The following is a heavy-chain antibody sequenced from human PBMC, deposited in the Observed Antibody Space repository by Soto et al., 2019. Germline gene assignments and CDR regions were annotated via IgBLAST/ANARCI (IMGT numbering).Heavy chain of an antibody. CDR3: ARAGDSYGYPFDY. J-gene: IGHJ4*02. Sequence: QVQLVQSGAEVKKPGASVKVSCKASGYTFTGYYMHWVRQAPGQGLEWMGWINPNSGGTNSAQKFQGWVPMTRDTSISTAYMELSRLRSDDTAVYYCARAGDSYGYPFDYWGQGTLVTVSS. CDR2: INPNSGGT. CDR1: GYTFTGYY. D-gene: IGHD5-18*01. V-gene: IGHV1-2*04.